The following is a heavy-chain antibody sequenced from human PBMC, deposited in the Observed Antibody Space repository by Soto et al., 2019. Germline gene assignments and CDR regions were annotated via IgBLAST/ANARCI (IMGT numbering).Heavy chain of an antibody. CDR2: IYSGGRT. CDR1: GFTVSSKY. D-gene: IGHD1-20*01. J-gene: IGHJ4*02. V-gene: IGHV3-53*01. CDR3: ARDSDTNWNYFDY. Sequence: PGRSRRLSCAASGFTVSSKYMSWVRQAPGKGLEWVSVIYSGGRTYYADSVKGRFTISRDNSKNTLYLQMNSLRAEDTAVYYCARDSDTNWNYFDYWGQGTLVTGSS.